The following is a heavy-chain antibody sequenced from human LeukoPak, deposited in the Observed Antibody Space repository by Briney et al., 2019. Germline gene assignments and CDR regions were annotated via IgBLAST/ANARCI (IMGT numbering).Heavy chain of an antibody. V-gene: IGHV4-39*01. Sequence: SETLSLTCTVSGGSISSSSYYWGWIRQPPGKGLEWIGSIYYSGSTYYNPSLKSRVTISVDTSKNQFSLKLSSVTAADTAVYYCAGSLGYCTSTSCYYYYGMDVWGQGTTVTVSS. CDR1: GGSISSSSYY. D-gene: IGHD2-2*01. J-gene: IGHJ6*02. CDR3: AGSLGYCTSTSCYYYYGMDV. CDR2: IYYSGST.